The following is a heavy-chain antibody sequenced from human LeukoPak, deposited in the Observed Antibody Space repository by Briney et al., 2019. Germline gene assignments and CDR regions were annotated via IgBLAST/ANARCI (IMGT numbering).Heavy chain of an antibody. D-gene: IGHD2-21*01. CDR1: GFTFSSYG. V-gene: IGHV3-33*01. Sequence: PGRSLRLSCAASGFTFSSYGMHWVRQAPGKGLEWVAVIWYDGSNKYYADSVKGRFTISRDNSKNTLYLQMNSLRAEDTAVYYCARDGERETPYYFDYWGQGTPGTVSS. CDR2: IWYDGSNK. J-gene: IGHJ4*02. CDR3: ARDGERETPYYFDY.